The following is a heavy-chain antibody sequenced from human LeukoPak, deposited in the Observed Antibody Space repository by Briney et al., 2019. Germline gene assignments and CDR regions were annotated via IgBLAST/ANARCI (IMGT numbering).Heavy chain of an antibody. D-gene: IGHD2-15*01. CDR2: MYYNGNT. CDR3: ARRASSYWYFDL. J-gene: IGHJ2*01. V-gene: IGHV4-59*08. CDR1: GGSISTYS. Sequence: PSETLSLTCSVSGGSISTYSWSWIRQSPGKGLEWIGYMYYNGNTNYNPSLKSRVTMSIDTSKNHFSLKLSSVTAADAAVYYCARRASSYWYFDLWGRGTLVTVSS.